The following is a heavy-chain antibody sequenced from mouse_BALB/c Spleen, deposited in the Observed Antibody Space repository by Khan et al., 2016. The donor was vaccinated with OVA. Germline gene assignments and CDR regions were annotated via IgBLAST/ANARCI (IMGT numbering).Heavy chain of an antibody. CDR1: GFAFSSYS. J-gene: IGHJ2*01. CDR3: TRDRNYYGSSFYFDY. V-gene: IGHV5-6-4*01. CDR2: ITSGGSYT. D-gene: IGHD1-1*01. Sequence: EVELVESGGGLVKPGGSLKLSCAASGFAFSSYSMSWVRQTPEKRLEWVATITSGGSYTYYPDSVTGRFTISRDNAKNTLYLQMSSLKSEDTAMYYCTRDRNYYGSSFYFDYWGQGTTLTVSA.